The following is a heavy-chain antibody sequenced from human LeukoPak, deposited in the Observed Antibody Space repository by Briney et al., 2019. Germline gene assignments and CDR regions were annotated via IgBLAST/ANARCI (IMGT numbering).Heavy chain of an antibody. Sequence: GGSLRLSCAASGFTFSSYGMHWVRQAPGKGLEWVAVISYDGSNKYYADSVKGRFTISRDNSKNTLYLQMNSLRAEDTAVYYCAKGAIRGGYFDYWGQGTLVTVSS. CDR2: ISYDGSNK. CDR1: GFTFSSYG. V-gene: IGHV3-30*18. D-gene: IGHD3-10*01. J-gene: IGHJ4*02. CDR3: AKGAIRGGYFDY.